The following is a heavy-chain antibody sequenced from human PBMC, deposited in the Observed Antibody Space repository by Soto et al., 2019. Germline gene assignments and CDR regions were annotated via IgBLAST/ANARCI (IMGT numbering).Heavy chain of an antibody. CDR1: GDRVSSNTAA. V-gene: IGHV6-1*01. J-gene: IGHJ4*02. D-gene: IGHD3-3*01. Sequence: KQSQTLSLTCAISGDRVSSNTAAWNWIRQSPSRGLEWLGRTFYRSKWYNDYAVSVKSRITINPDTSKNQFSLQLDSVTPEDTAVYYCATGNYEFVDWGQGTLVTVSS. CDR3: ATGNYEFVD. CDR2: TFYRSKWYN.